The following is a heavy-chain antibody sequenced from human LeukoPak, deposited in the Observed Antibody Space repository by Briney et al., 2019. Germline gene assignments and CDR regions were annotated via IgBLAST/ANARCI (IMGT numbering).Heavy chain of an antibody. J-gene: IGHJ4*02. V-gene: IGHV3-21*01. CDR1: GFTFSSYT. D-gene: IGHD5-18*01. CDR2: ISSGSTYI. Sequence: GGSLRLSRAASGFTFSSYTMNWVRQAPGKGLEWVSFISSGSTYIYYADSLKGRFTISRDNAKNSLYLQMNSLRAEDTAVYYCARGSGVQLWSSLDYWGQGTLVTVSS. CDR3: ARGSGVQLWSSLDY.